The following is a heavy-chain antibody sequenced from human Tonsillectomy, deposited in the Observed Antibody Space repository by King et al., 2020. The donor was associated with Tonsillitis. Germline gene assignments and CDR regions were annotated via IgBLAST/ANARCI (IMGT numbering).Heavy chain of an antibody. CDR2: INPNSGDT. V-gene: IGHV1-2*02. CDR3: ASNAMAIESSAYRDIRH. D-gene: IGHD3-22*01. J-gene: IGHJ1*01. CDR1: GDTFTGHF. Sequence: QLVQSGAELRKPGASVTVSCRTSGDTFTGHFVHWVRQAPGQGLEWMGWINPNSGDTNYAQNFQGRVTLSGDVSSTTAYMGLSSLRPDDTAVYYCASNAMAIESSAYRDIRHWGEGTLVTVSS.